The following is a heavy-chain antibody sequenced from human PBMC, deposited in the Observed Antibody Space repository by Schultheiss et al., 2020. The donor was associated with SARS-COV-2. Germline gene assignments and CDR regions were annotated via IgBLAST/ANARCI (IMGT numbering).Heavy chain of an antibody. CDR2: ISYDGNDK. CDR1: GFTVSSNH. D-gene: IGHD5-12*01. V-gene: IGHV3-30*03. J-gene: IGHJ4*02. Sequence: GGSLRLSCAASGFTVSSNHMTWVRQAPGKGLEWVAAISYDGNDKYYVDSVKGRFTISRDNSKNTLYLQLNSLRAEDTAVYYCARDPGVGGYDSRFDYWGQGTLVTVSS. CDR3: ARDPGVGGYDSRFDY.